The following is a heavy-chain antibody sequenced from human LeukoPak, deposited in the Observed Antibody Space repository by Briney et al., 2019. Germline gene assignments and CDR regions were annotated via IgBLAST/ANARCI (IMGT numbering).Heavy chain of an antibody. CDR1: GFTFNNYW. CDR2: TNSDGSST. CDR3: AREEYSVRRGARLDH. D-gene: IGHD4-11*01. J-gene: IGHJ4*02. Sequence: GGSLRLSCAASGFTFNNYWMHWVRQAPGKGLVWVSRTNSDGSSTGYADSVRGRFTISRDTAKNTLYLQMNSVRVEDTAMYYCAREEYSVRRGARLDHWGQGTLVIVSS. V-gene: IGHV3-74*01.